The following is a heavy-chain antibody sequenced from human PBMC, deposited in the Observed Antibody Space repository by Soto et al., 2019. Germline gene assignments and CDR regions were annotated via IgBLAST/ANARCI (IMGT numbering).Heavy chain of an antibody. CDR2: INHSGST. D-gene: IGHD3-16*02. CDR1: GGSFSGYY. CDR3: ARDRDYIWGSYRYYRFDI. Sequence: SETLSLTCAVEGGSFSGYYWSWIRQPPGKGLEWIGEINHSGSTNYNPSLKSRVTISVDTSKNQFSLKLSSVTAADTAVYYCARDRDYIWGSYRYYRFDIWGQGTMVTVSS. V-gene: IGHV4-34*01. J-gene: IGHJ3*02.